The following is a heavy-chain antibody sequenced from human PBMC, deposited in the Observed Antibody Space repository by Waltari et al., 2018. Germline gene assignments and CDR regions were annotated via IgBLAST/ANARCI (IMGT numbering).Heavy chain of an antibody. Sequence: QVQLQESGPGLVKPSETLSLPCTVSGGSFSSYSWSWLRQSPGKGLEWIGNIYYNGSTNYNPSLKSRVTISVDTSKNQFSLKLSSVTAADTAVYYCARGGRGTGFWSGPWYGMDVWGQGTTVTVSS. D-gene: IGHD3-3*01. V-gene: IGHV4-59*01. CDR1: GGSFSSYS. J-gene: IGHJ6*02. CDR2: IYYNGST. CDR3: ARGGRGTGFWSGPWYGMDV.